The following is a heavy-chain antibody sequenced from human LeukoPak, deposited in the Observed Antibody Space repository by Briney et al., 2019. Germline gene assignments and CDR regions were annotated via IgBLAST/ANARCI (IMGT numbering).Heavy chain of an antibody. D-gene: IGHD3-10*02. Sequence: PSETLSLTCTVSGGSISSSSYYWGWIRQPPGKGLEWIGSIYYSGSTYYNPSLKSRVTISVDTSKNQLSLKLSSVTAADTAVYYCARATYYVAFDIWGQGTMVTVSS. CDR1: GGSISSSSYY. J-gene: IGHJ3*02. CDR2: IYYSGST. CDR3: ARATYYVAFDI. V-gene: IGHV4-39*07.